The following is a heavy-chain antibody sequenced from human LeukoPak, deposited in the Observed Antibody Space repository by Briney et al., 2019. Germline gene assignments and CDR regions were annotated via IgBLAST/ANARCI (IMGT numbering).Heavy chain of an antibody. J-gene: IGHJ4*02. Sequence: GRSLRLSCAASGFTFSSYGMHWVRQAPGKGLEWVAVISYDGSNKYYADSVKGRFTISRDNAKNSLYLQMNSLRAEDTAVYYCARTPTGYYDSSGYYYGKYFDYWGQGTLVTVSS. D-gene: IGHD3-22*01. V-gene: IGHV3-30*03. CDR3: ARTPTGYYDSSGYYYGKYFDY. CDR1: GFTFSSYG. CDR2: ISYDGSNK.